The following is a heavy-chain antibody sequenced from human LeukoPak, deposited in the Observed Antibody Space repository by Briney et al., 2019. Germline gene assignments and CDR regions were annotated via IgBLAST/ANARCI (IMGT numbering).Heavy chain of an antibody. J-gene: IGHJ3*01. Sequence: SETLSLTCTISGVSMSRYFWTWIRQPAGKGLGWIGRISTSGTTNCNPSLKSRVTMSLDTSKNQLSLRLTSVTTADTALYYCAGFLLVSVPHDTIDLWGQGTMVTVSS. CDR2: ISTSGTT. CDR1: GVSMSRYF. V-gene: IGHV4-4*07. CDR3: AGFLLVSVPHDTIDL. D-gene: IGHD2/OR15-2a*01.